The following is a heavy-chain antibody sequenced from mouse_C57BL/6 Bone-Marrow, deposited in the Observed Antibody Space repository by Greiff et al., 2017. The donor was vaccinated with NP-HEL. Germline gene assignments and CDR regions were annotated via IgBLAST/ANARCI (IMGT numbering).Heavy chain of an antibody. J-gene: IGHJ4*01. Sequence: VQLKESGGGLVQPGGSLSLSCAASGFTFTDYYMSWVRQPPGKALEWLGFIRNKANGYTTEYSASVKGRFTISRDNSQSILYLQMNALRAEDSATYYCARRLDYYAMDYWGQGTSVTVSS. D-gene: IGHD4-1*01. CDR3: ARRLDYYAMDY. V-gene: IGHV7-3*01. CDR1: GFTFTDYY. CDR2: IRNKANGYTT.